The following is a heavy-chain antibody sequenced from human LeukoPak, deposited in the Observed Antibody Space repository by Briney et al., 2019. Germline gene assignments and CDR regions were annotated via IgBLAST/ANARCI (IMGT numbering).Heavy chain of an antibody. J-gene: IGHJ4*02. V-gene: IGHV3-21*01. CDR3: ARGPATRVYYFDY. CDR2: ISSDGDYI. D-gene: IGHD1-26*01. CDR1: GFTFNSYS. Sequence: GGSLRLSCAASGFTFNSYSLSWVRQAPGKGLEWVSSISSDGDYIYYADSLKGRFTISRDNAKNSLYLQMNNLRAEDTAVYYCARGPATRVYYFDYWGQGTLVTVSS.